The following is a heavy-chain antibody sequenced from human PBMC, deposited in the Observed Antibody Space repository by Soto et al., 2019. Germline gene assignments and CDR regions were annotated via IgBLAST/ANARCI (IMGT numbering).Heavy chain of an antibody. CDR2: IIPILGIA. CDR3: AREPNNNGNWFDP. J-gene: IGHJ5*02. V-gene: IGHV1-69*04. Sequence: SVKVSCKASGGTFSSYTISWVRQAPGQGLEWMGRIIPILGIANYAQKFQGRVTITADKSTSTAYMELSSLRSEDTAVYYCAREPNNNGNWFDPWGQGTLVTVSS. D-gene: IGHD2-8*01. CDR1: GGTFSSYT.